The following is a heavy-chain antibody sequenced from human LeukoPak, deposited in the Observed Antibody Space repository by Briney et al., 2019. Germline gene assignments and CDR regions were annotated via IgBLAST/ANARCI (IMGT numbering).Heavy chain of an antibody. CDR3: ARLRAAAGLYYFDY. CDR2: IYCSGST. J-gene: IGHJ4*02. CDR1: GGSISSYY. V-gene: IGHV4-59*08. Sequence: PSETLSLTCTVSGGSISSYYWSWIRQPPGKGLEWIGYIYCSGSTNYNPSLKSRVTISVDTSKNQFSLKLSSVTAADTAVYYCARLRAAAGLYYFDYWGQGTLVTVSS. D-gene: IGHD6-13*01.